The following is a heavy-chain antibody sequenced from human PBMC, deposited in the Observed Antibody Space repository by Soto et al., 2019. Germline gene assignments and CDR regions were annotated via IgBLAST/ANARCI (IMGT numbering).Heavy chain of an antibody. J-gene: IGHJ6*02. CDR2: IYHAGSV. CDR1: GYSIASGYY. CDR3: ERTFDYYGMDV. Sequence: KTSETLSLTCAVSGYSIASGYYWAWIRQSPGKGLEWIGSIYHAGSVYYNPSLNSRVAVSLDTSKNHFSLKLTSVTAADTAVYYCERTFDYYGMDVWGQGTTVTVYS. V-gene: IGHV4-38-2*01.